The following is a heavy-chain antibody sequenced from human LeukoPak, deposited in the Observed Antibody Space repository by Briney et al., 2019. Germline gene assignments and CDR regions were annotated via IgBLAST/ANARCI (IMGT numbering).Heavy chain of an antibody. CDR2: ISGSGGST. V-gene: IGHV3-23*01. CDR3: AKDSPRYSSSWYWYYFDY. J-gene: IGHJ4*02. CDR1: GFTFSSYA. Sequence: GGSLRLSCAASGFTFSSYAMSWVRQAPGKGLEWVSAISGSGGSTHYADSVKGRFTISRDNSKNTLYLQMNSLRAEDTAVYYCAKDSPRYSSSWYWYYFDYWGQGTLVTVSS. D-gene: IGHD6-13*01.